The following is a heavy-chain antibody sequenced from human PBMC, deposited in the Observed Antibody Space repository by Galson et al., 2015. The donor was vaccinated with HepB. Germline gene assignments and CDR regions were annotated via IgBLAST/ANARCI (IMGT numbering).Heavy chain of an antibody. CDR3: RSDYDSSGYFDF. D-gene: IGHD3-22*01. CDR2: IKSKSDGGTT. V-gene: IGHV3-15*01. Sequence: SLRLSCAASGFNFSNAWMTWVRQAPGKGLEWVGCIKSKSDGGTTDYAAPVKGRFVISRHDAKSTLYLQMNSLKTEDTAVYYCRSDYDSSGYFDFWGQGTLVTVSS. CDR1: GFNFSNAW. J-gene: IGHJ4*02.